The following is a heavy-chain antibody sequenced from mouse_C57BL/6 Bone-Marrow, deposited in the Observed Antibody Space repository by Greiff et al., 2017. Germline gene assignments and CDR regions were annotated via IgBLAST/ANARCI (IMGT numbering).Heavy chain of an antibody. V-gene: IGHV1-52*01. CDR1: GYTFTSYW. CDR3: ARRDSNYLDY. CDR2: IDPSDSET. J-gene: IGHJ2*01. D-gene: IGHD2-5*01. Sequence: QVQLQQPGAELVRPGSSVKLSCKASGYTFTSYWMHWVKQRPIQGLEWIGNIDPSDSETHYNQKFKDKATLTVDKSSSTAYMQLSSLTSEYSAVYYYARRDSNYLDYWGQGTTLTVSS.